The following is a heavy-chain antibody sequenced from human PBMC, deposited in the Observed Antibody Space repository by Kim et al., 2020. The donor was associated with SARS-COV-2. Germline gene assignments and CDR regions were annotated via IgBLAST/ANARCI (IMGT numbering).Heavy chain of an antibody. Sequence: SETLSLTCAVYGGSFSGYYWSWIRQPPGKGLEWIGEINHSGSTNYNPSLKSRVTISVDTSKNQFSLKLSSVTAADTAVYYCAREARIAVAGIYYYYGMD. CDR2: INHSGST. CDR1: GGSFSGYY. J-gene: IGHJ6*01. D-gene: IGHD6-19*01. CDR3: AREARIAVAGIYYYYGMD. V-gene: IGHV4-34*01.